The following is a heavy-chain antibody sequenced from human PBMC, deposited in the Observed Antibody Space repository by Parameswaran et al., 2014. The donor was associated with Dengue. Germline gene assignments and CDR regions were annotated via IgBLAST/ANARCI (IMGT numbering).Heavy chain of an antibody. V-gene: IGHV3-7*01. CDR3: ARVEGYCSGGSCYGGSDAFDI. D-gene: IGHD2-15*01. Sequence: VRQAPGKGLEWVANIKQDGSEKYYVDSVKGRFTISRDNAKNSLYLQMNSLGAEDTAVYYCARVEGYCSGGSCYGGSDAFDIWGQGTMVTVSS. J-gene: IGHJ3*02. CDR2: IKQDGSEK.